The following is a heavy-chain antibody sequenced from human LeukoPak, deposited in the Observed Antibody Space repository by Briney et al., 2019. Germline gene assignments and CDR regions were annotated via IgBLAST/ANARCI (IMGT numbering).Heavy chain of an antibody. D-gene: IGHD4-17*01. CDR2: ISRSSSYE. J-gene: IGHJ4*02. CDR3: AREGLTLPGDPIDY. V-gene: IGHV3-21*01. CDR1: GFTFSRYS. Sequence: GGSLRLSCAASGFTFSRYSINWVRQPPGKGLEWVSSISRSSSYESYAESVKGRFTISRDNAKNSLYLQMNRLRVEDTAVYYCAREGLTLPGDPIDYWGQGTLLTVSS.